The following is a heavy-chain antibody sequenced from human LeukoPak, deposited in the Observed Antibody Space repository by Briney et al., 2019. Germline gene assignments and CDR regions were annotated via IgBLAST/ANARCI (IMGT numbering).Heavy chain of an antibody. V-gene: IGHV3-21*01. CDR3: ARPLDSSNNYFGY. D-gene: IGHD6-13*01. J-gene: IGHJ4*02. CDR1: GFTFSRNA. Sequence: GGSLRLSCAASGFTFSRNAMNWVRQAPGKGLEWVSFISSSSNYMSYADSVKGRSTISRDNAKNSLYLQMNSLRAEDTAVYYCARPLDSSNNYFGYWGQGTLVTVSA. CDR2: ISSSSNYM.